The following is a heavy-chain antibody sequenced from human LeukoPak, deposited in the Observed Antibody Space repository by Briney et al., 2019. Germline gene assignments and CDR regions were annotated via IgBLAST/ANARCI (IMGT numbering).Heavy chain of an antibody. CDR2: FRDSGGTT. J-gene: IGHJ4*02. Sequence: GGSLRLSCAASGFTFSSSAMSWDRQAPGKGLEWVSGFRDSGGTTAYADSVKGRFTVSRDNSKSTLFLEMNSLRADDTALYYCAREGMVATFDYWGQGTLVTVSS. V-gene: IGHV3-23*01. CDR1: GFTFSSSA. D-gene: IGHD5-12*01. CDR3: AREGMVATFDY.